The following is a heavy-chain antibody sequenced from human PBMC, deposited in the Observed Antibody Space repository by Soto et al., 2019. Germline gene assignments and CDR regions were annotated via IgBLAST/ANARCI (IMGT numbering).Heavy chain of an antibody. J-gene: IGHJ5*02. CDR3: AHKGYYYGSGSYKYNWFDP. V-gene: IGHV2-5*02. CDR2: IYWDDDK. Sequence: SGPTLVNPTQPLTLTCTFSGFSLSTSGVGVGWIRQPPGKALEWLALIYWDDDKRYSPSLKTRLTITKDTSKNQVVLTMTNMDPVDTATYYFAHKGYYYGSGSYKYNWFDPWGQGTLVTVSS. CDR1: GFSLSTSGVG. D-gene: IGHD3-10*01.